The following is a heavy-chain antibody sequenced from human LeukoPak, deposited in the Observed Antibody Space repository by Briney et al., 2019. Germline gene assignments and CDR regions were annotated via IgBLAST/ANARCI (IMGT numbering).Heavy chain of an antibody. V-gene: IGHV3-9*01. Sequence: PGGSLRLSCTASGFTFGDYAMHWVWQAPGKGLEWVSGISWNSGSIGYADSVKGRFTISRDNAKNSLYLQMNSLRAEDTALYYCAKDISIAVAGTKFDYWGQGTLVTVSS. CDR2: ISWNSGSI. D-gene: IGHD6-19*01. CDR3: AKDISIAVAGTKFDY. J-gene: IGHJ4*02. CDR1: GFTFGDYA.